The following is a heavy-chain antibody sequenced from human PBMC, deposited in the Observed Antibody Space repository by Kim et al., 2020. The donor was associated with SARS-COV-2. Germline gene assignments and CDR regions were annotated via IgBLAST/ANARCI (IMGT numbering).Heavy chain of an antibody. CDR3: ARYMVQGVTRWFDP. J-gene: IGHJ5*02. D-gene: IGHD3-10*01. V-gene: IGHV1-69*13. Sequence: SVKVSCKASGGTFSSYAISWVRQAPGQGLEWMGGIIPIFGTANYAQKFQGRVTITADESTSTAYMELSSLRSEDTAVYYCARYMVQGVTRWFDPWGQGTLVTVSS. CDR1: GGTFSSYA. CDR2: IIPIFGTA.